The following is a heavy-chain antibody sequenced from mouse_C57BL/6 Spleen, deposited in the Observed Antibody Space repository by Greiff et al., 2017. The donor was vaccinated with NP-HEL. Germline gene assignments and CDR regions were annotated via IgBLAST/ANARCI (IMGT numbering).Heavy chain of an antibody. CDR2: INPNNGGT. CDR1: GYTFTDYY. CDR3: ARRGAWFAY. Sequence: EVQLQQSGPELVKPGASVKISCKASGYTFTDYYMNWVKQSHGKSLEWIGDINPNNGGTSYNQKFKGKATWTVDKSSSKAYMELRSLTSEDSAVYYCARRGAWFAYWGQGTLVTVSA. J-gene: IGHJ3*01. V-gene: IGHV1-26*01.